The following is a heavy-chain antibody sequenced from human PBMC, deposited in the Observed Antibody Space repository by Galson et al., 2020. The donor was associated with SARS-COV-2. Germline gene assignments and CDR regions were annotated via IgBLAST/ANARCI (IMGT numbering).Heavy chain of an antibody. V-gene: IGHV3-33*01. CDR2: IWYDGSNK. CDR3: ARDFAFVGSYLSGDDAFDI. Sequence: QLGESLKISCAASGFTFSSYGMHWVRQAPGKGLEWVAVIWYDGSNKYYADSVKGRFTISRDNSKNTLYLQMNSLRAEDTAVYYCARDFAFVGSYLSGDDAFDIWGQGTMVTVSS. D-gene: IGHD1-26*01. J-gene: IGHJ3*02. CDR1: GFTFSSYG.